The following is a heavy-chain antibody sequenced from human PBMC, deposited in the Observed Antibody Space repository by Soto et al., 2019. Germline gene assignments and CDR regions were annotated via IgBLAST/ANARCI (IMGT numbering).Heavy chain of an antibody. V-gene: IGHV3-23*04. J-gene: IGHJ4*02. CDR2: FRSSGDDGTT. CDR3: AKKVNSGPGSQYFDY. D-gene: IGHD3-10*01. Sequence: EVQLVESGGGLVKPGGSLRLSCAASGFTFSSYSMSWVRQAPGKGLEWVSGFRSSGDDGTTYYADSVKGRFTISRDNSKNTLFLQMDNLRAEDTAIYYCAKKVNSGPGSQYFDYWGQGTLVTVSS. CDR1: GFTFSSYS.